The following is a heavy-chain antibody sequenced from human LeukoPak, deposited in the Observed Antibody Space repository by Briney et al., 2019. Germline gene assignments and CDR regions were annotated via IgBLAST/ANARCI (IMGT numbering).Heavy chain of an antibody. D-gene: IGHD6-13*01. Sequence: SVKVSCKASGGTFSSYAISWVRQAPGQGLEWMGRIIPIFGTANYAQKFQGRVTITTDESMSTAYMELSSLRSEDTAVYYCARLEAAAGFAFDIWGQGTMVTVSS. CDR1: GGTFSSYA. CDR3: ARLEAAAGFAFDI. CDR2: IIPIFGTA. J-gene: IGHJ3*02. V-gene: IGHV1-69*05.